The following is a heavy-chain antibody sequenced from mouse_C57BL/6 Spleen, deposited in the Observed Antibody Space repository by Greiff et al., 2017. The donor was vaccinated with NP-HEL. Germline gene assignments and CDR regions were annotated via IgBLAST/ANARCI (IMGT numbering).Heavy chain of an antibody. J-gene: IGHJ4*01. D-gene: IGHD1-1*01. CDR3: DRSGHYGSSNGYAMDD. Sequence: EVQRVESVAELVRPGASVKLSCTASGFNIKNTYMHWVKQRPEQGLEWIGRIDPANGNTKYAPKFQGKATITADTSSNTAYLQLSSLTSEDTAIYYGDRSGHYGSSNGYAMDDWGQGTSVTVSS. V-gene: IGHV14-3*01. CDR1: GFNIKNTY. CDR2: IDPANGNT.